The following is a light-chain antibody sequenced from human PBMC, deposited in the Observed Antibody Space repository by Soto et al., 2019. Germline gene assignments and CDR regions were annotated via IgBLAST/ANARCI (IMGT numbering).Light chain of an antibody. J-gene: IGLJ1*01. CDR3: CSYAGSNRKV. V-gene: IGLV2-8*01. CDR2: EVN. CDR1: SSDVGGYDY. Sequence: QSALTQPPSASGSPGQSVTISCTGTSSDVGGYDYVSWYQQHPGKVPKLVIYEVNRRPSGVPDRFSGSKSGNTASLTVSGLQAEDEADYYCCSYAGSNRKVFGTGTKLTVL.